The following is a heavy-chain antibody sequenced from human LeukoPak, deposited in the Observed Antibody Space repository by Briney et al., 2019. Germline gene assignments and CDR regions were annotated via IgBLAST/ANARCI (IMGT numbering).Heavy chain of an antibody. D-gene: IGHD4-17*01. Sequence: GGSLRLSCAASGFTFSSYSMNWVRQAPGKGLEWVSSISSSSSYIYYADSVKGRFTISRDNAKNSLYLQMNSLRAEDTAVYYCARYYGDTTNALDFWGQGTMVTVSS. CDR1: GFTFSSYS. V-gene: IGHV3-21*01. CDR3: ARYYGDTTNALDF. J-gene: IGHJ3*01. CDR2: ISSSSSYI.